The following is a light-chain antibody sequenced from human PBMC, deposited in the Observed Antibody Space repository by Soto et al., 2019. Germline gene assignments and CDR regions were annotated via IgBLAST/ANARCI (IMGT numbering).Light chain of an antibody. J-gene: IGLJ2*01. Sequence: QSALTQPPSASGSPGQSVTISCTGTSGDVGGYNYVSWYQQHPGKAPKLMISEVSKRPSGVPDRFSGSKYGNTASLTVSGLQAEDEADYYCSSFAGNNNLVFGGGTKLTVL. CDR1: SGDVGGYNY. CDR2: EVS. V-gene: IGLV2-8*01. CDR3: SSFAGNNNLV.